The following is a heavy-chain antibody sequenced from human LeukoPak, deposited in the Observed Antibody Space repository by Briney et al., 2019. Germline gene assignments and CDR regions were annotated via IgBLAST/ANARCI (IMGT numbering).Heavy chain of an antibody. D-gene: IGHD5-18*01. CDR2: IYPGDSDT. V-gene: IGHV5-51*01. Sequence: GESLKISCKASGYSFTTHWIGWVRQMPGKGLEWMGIIYPGDSDTRYSPSFQGHVTISADKSISTAYLQWSSLKASDTAMYYCARQGYSYGIYFDYWGQGTLVTVSS. CDR1: GYSFTTHW. CDR3: ARQGYSYGIYFDY. J-gene: IGHJ4*02.